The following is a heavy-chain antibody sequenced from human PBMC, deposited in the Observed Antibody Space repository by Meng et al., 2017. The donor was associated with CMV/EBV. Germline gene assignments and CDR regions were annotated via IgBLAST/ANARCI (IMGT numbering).Heavy chain of an antibody. CDR3: ASRYDFWSGYYYYGMDV. CDR1: GFTFSSYA. Sequence: GGSLRLSCAASGFTFSSYAMSWVRQAPGKGLEWVSAISGSGGSTYYADSVKGRFTISRDNSKNTLYLQMNSLRAEDTAVYYCASRYDFWSGYYYYGMDVWGQGTTVTVSS. CDR2: ISGSGGST. J-gene: IGHJ6*02. D-gene: IGHD3-3*01. V-gene: IGHV3-23*01.